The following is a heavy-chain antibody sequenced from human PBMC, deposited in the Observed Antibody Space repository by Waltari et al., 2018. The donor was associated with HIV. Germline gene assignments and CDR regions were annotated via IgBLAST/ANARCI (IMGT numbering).Heavy chain of an antibody. Sequence: QVQLVQSGALMEKPGASMKVSCRPSGFMFTSSYIHWVRQAPGQGLEWMGSLNPSDGATNYAQKFQGRVTLTRDTSTSTVYMELGSLTSEDTAVYYCARDRLQYSYYGMDVWGQGTTVIVSS. D-gene: IGHD4-4*01. J-gene: IGHJ6*02. V-gene: IGHV1-46*01. CDR2: LNPSDGAT. CDR1: GFMFTSSY. CDR3: ARDRLQYSYYGMDV.